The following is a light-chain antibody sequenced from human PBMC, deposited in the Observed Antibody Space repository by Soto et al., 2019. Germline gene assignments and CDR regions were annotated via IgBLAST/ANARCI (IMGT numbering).Light chain of an antibody. CDR2: WAS. J-gene: IGKJ1*01. Sequence: DIVMTQSPDSLAVSLGERATINCKSSQSVLSSFKNKEYIAWYQQKPGQPPKLLIYWASTRESGVPERFSGSGSGRDFSLTISSLQAEDVAVYYCQQYYTARSFGQGTKVEIK. CDR3: QQYYTARS. CDR1: QSVLSSFKNKEY. V-gene: IGKV4-1*01.